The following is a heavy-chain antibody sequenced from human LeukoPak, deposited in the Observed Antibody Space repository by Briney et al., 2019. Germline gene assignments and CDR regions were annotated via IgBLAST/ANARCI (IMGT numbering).Heavy chain of an antibody. CDR1: GGSISSSSYY. V-gene: IGHV4-39*01. CDR2: IYYSGST. J-gene: IGHJ6*03. CDR3: ARQGPLNYMDV. Sequence: PSETLSLTCTVSGGSISSSSYYWGWIRQPPGMGLEWIGSIYYSGSTYYNPSLKSRVTISVDTSKNQFSLKLSSVTAADTAVYYCARQGPLNYMDVWGKGTTVTVSS.